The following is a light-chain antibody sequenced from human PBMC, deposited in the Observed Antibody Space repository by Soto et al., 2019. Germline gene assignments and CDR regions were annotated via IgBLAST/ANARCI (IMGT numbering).Light chain of an antibody. CDR3: GAWDTSLRAVV. J-gene: IGLJ2*01. Sequence: QSVLTQPPSVSAAPGQKVIISCSGNSSNIGKNYVFWYLQFPGTAPKLLIYDNYKRPSGIPDRFSVSKSGASATLAITGLHTGDEADYYCGAWDTSLRAVVFGGGTKLTVL. V-gene: IGLV1-51*01. CDR2: DNY. CDR1: SSNIGKNY.